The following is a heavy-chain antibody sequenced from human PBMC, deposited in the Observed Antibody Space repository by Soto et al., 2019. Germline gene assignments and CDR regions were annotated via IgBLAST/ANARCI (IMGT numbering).Heavy chain of an antibody. V-gene: IGHV1-46*01. CDR1: GYRFSNYY. J-gene: IGHJ4*02. CDR2: IKPNGGST. D-gene: IGHD6-19*01. Sequence: GASVKVSCKASGYRFSNYYMHWVRQAPGQGLEWMGVIKPNGGSTNYAQKFQGRVTMTRDTSTSTVYMELSSLRSDDTAVYYCARVGLAVAGPSSGNDYWGQGTLVTVSS. CDR3: ARVGLAVAGPSSGNDY.